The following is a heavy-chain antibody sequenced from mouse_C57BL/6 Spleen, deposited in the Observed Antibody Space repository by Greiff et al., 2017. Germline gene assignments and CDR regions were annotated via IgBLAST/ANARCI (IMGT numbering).Heavy chain of an antibody. Sequence: EVQLQQSGPELVKPGASVTISCKASGYTFTDYYMNWVKQSHGKSLEWIGDINPNNGGTSYNQKFKGKATLTVDKSSSTAYMELRSLTSEDSAVYYCARSGLATVVAPDWYFDVWGTGTTVTVSS. CDR2: INPNNGGT. CDR3: ARSGLATVVAPDWYFDV. D-gene: IGHD1-1*01. V-gene: IGHV1-26*01. J-gene: IGHJ1*03. CDR1: GYTFTDYY.